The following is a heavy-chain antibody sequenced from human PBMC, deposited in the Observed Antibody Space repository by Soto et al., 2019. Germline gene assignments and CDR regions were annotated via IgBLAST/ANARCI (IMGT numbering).Heavy chain of an antibody. D-gene: IGHD3-10*01. CDR1: GYTFSNYA. CDR2: INADNGNT. V-gene: IGHV1-3*01. Sequence: QVQLVQSGAEVKKPGASVKVSCKASGYTFSNYALHWVRQAPGQRLEWMGWINADNGNTKYSQKFQGRVTFTRDTSASTAYMDLSSLRSEDTAVYYCASPSSGWGNYYWGQGTLVTVSS. J-gene: IGHJ4*02. CDR3: ASPSSGWGNYY.